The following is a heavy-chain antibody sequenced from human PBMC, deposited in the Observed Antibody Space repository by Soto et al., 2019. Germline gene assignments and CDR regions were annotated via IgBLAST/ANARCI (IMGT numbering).Heavy chain of an antibody. D-gene: IGHD3-3*01. CDR3: ATSGSPDYDYWWGDYQSY. CDR2: INHSGST. CDR1: GGSFSRYY. J-gene: IGHJ4*02. V-gene: IGHV4-34*01. Sequence: SETLSLTCAVYGGSFSRYYWSWIHQPPGKGLEWLGEINHSGSTNYNPSLKSRVTISVDTSKNQFSLKLSSVTAADTAVYYCATSGSPDYDYWWGDYQSYWGRGTLVTVCS.